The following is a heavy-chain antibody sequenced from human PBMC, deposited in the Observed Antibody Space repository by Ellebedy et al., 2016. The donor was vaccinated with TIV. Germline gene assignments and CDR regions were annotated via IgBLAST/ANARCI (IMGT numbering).Heavy chain of an antibody. V-gene: IGHV1-69*06. D-gene: IGHD3-22*01. J-gene: IGHJ4*02. CDR3: AGEDYYDSSGVQDY. Sequence: SVKVSCXASGGTFSSYAISWVRQAPGQGLEWTGGIIPIFGTANYAQKFQGRVTITADKSTSTAYMELSSLRSEDTAVYYCAGEDYYDSSGVQDYWGQGTLVTVSS. CDR1: GGTFSSYA. CDR2: IIPIFGTA.